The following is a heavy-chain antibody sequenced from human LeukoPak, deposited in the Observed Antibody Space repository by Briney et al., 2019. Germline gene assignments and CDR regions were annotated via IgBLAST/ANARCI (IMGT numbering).Heavy chain of an antibody. CDR2: ISGSGGST. Sequence: GGSLRLSCAASGFTFSSYAMSWVRQAPGKGLEWVLAISGSGGSTYYADSVKGRFTISRDNSKNTLYLQMNSLRAEDTAVYYCAKNPGHYYDSSGADFDYWGQGTLVTVSS. J-gene: IGHJ4*02. D-gene: IGHD3-22*01. CDR1: GFTFSSYA. CDR3: AKNPGHYYDSSGADFDY. V-gene: IGHV3-23*01.